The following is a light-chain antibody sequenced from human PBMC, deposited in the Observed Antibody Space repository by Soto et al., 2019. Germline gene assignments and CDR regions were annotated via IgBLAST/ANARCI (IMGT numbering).Light chain of an antibody. CDR1: KTIRSNY. CDR2: GAS. J-gene: IGKJ1*01. CDR3: QQYGSSPWT. V-gene: IGKV3-20*01. Sequence: ETVLTQSTATLSLSPGERATLSCKASKTIRSNYLAWYRQTPGQAPRLLISGASNRATCIADRFSGSGSGTDFTLIISRLEPEDFARYYCQQYGSSPWTFGQGTKLEIK.